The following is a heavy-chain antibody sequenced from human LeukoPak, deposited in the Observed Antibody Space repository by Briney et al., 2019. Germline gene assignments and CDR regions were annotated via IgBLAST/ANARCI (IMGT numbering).Heavy chain of an antibody. D-gene: IGHD3-10*01. Sequence: SETLSLTCIVSGGSISSGDYYWSWIRQPPGKGLEWIGCIYYSGSTYYNPSLKSRVTISVDTSKKQFSLKLSSVTAANTAVYYCARGHYGSGSYYSRGGYFDYWGQGTLVTVSS. CDR2: IYYSGST. J-gene: IGHJ4*02. CDR3: ARGHYGSGSYYSRGGYFDY. CDR1: GGSISSGDYY. V-gene: IGHV4-30-4*08.